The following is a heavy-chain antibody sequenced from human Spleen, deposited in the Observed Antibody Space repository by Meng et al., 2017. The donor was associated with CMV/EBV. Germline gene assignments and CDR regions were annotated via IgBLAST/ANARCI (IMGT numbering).Heavy chain of an antibody. J-gene: IGHJ5*02. V-gene: IGHV4-59*01. CDR3: ARLVGAFYYYYGMDP. D-gene: IGHD1-26*01. CDR2: IYYSGST. Sequence: GSLRLSCTVSGGSISSYYWSWIRQPPGKGLEWIGYIYYSGSTNYNPSLKSRVTISVDTSKNPFSLKLSSVTAADTAVYYCARLVGAFYYYYGMDPWGPGTLVTVSS. CDR1: GGSISSYY.